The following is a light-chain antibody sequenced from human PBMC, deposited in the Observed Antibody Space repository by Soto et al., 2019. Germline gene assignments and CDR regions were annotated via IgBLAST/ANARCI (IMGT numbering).Light chain of an antibody. V-gene: IGKV1-39*01. CDR2: AAT. J-gene: IGKJ1*01. CDR1: QSISSY. Sequence: DIQMTQSPSSLSASVGDRVTITCRASQSISSYLNWYQHTTGKAPNLLIYAATTLQSGVPSRFSGSGSGTDFTLTISSLQPEDFETYYCQQSYSNPRTFGQGTKVDIK. CDR3: QQSYSNPRT.